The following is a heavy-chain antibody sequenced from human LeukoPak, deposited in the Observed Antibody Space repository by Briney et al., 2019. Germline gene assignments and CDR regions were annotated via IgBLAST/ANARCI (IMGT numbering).Heavy chain of an antibody. Sequence: AASVKVSCKASGGTFSSYAISWVRQAPGRGLEWMGGIIPIFGTANYAQKFQGRVTITADESTSTAYMELSSLRSEDTAVYYCASGVYCGGDCYLGLVDYWGQGTLVTVSS. V-gene: IGHV1-69*13. CDR3: ASGVYCGGDCYLGLVDY. J-gene: IGHJ4*02. D-gene: IGHD2-21*02. CDR1: GGTFSSYA. CDR2: IIPIFGTA.